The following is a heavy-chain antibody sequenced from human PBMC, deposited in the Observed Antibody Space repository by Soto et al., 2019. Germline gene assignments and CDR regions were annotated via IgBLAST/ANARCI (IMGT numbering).Heavy chain of an antibody. CDR3: ASRSQGNSFYGELYH. CDR1: GFTFSDYG. J-gene: IGHJ5*02. Sequence: GGSLRLSCAASGFTFSDYGMHWVRQAPGKGLEWVAVISYDGSEQYYADSVKGRFTVSRDSSRNTLFLQMNSLRAEDTAVYYCASRSQGNSFYGELYHWGQGTLVTVSS. CDR2: ISYDGSEQ. V-gene: IGHV3-30*03. D-gene: IGHD1-26*01.